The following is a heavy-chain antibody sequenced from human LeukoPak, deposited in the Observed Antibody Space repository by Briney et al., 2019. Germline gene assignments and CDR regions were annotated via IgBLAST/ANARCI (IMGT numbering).Heavy chain of an antibody. D-gene: IGHD3-22*01. CDR2: IYYSGST. Sequence: SETLSLTCTVSGGSISSYYWSWIRQPPGKGLEWIGYIYYSGSTNYNPSLKSRVTISVDTSKNQFSLKLSSVTAADTAVYYCARANYDSSGYYFDYWGQGTLVTVSS. V-gene: IGHV4-59*12. J-gene: IGHJ4*02. CDR3: ARANYDSSGYYFDY. CDR1: GGSISSYY.